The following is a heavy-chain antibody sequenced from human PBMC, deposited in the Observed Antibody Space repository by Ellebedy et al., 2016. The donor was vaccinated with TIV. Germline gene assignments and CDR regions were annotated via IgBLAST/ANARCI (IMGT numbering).Heavy chain of an antibody. D-gene: IGHD3-22*01. CDR1: GGSFSGYY. V-gene: IGHV4-34*01. J-gene: IGHJ5*02. CDR3: ARVNYYDSSGYYYFSSWFDP. Sequence: MPSETLSLTCAVYGGSFSGYYWSWIRQPPGKGLEWIGEINHSGSTTYNPSLKSRVTRSVDTSKNQFPLKLHSVTAADTAVYYCARVNYYDSSGYYYFSSWFDPWGQGTLVTVSS. CDR2: INHSGST.